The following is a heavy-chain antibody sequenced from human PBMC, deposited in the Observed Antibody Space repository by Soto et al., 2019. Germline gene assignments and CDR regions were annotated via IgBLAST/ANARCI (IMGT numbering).Heavy chain of an antibody. CDR1: GFAFSAYG. CDR2: IYYDGSNK. D-gene: IGHD4-17*01. V-gene: IGHV3-33*01. J-gene: IGHJ4*02. CDR3: ARVGGTVTSDY. Sequence: QVQLVESGGGVVQPGRSLRLSCAASGFAFSAYGMHWVRQAPGKGLEWVAMIYYDGSNKYYADSVKGRFTISRDNSKNTLSLQMSSLRAEDTPLYYCARVGGTVTSDYWGQGTLVTVSS.